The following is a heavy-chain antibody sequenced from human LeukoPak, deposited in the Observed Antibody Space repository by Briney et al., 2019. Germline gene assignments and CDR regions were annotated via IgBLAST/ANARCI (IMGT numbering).Heavy chain of an antibody. V-gene: IGHV4-59*08. D-gene: IGHD3-22*01. CDR2: IYYSGST. CDR3: ARLIDAFDI. CDR1: GDSISSYY. J-gene: IGHJ3*02. Sequence: SEPLSLPCTVSGDSISSYYWRWIRRPPRKGLEWIGYIYYSGSTNYNPSLKSRVTISVDTSKNQFSLKLSSVTAADTAVYYCARLIDAFDIWGQGTMVTGSS.